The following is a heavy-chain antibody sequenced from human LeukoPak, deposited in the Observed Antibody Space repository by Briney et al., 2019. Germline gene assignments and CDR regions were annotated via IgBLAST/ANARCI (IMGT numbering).Heavy chain of an antibody. Sequence: SETLSLTCTVSGGSITTHHWKWIRQTPGKGLEWIGYVFDSGRTKENPSLKSRVTLSADTSQNQLSLRLSSVTAADTAVYYCTTIKRGNIFGYFDFWGQGILVTVSS. J-gene: IGHJ4*02. V-gene: IGHV4-59*11. CDR3: TTIKRGNIFGYFDF. CDR1: GGSITTHH. CDR2: VFDSGRT. D-gene: IGHD5-18*01.